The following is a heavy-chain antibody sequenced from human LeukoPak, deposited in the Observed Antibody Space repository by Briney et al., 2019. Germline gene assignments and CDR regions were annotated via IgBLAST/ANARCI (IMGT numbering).Heavy chain of an antibody. CDR2: IYHSGST. CDR1: GYSISSGYY. D-gene: IGHD6-13*01. CDR3: ARALGIAAAGTIYSWFDP. Sequence: SETLSLTCTVSGYSISSGYYWGWFRQPPGKGLEWIGSIYHSGSTYYNPSFKSGATISVDTSKTQFSLKLSSVTAADTAVYYCARALGIAAAGTIYSWFDPWGQGTLVTVSS. J-gene: IGHJ5*02. V-gene: IGHV4-38-2*02.